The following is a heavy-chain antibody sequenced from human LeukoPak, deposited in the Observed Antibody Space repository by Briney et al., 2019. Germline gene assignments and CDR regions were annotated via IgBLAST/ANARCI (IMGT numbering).Heavy chain of an antibody. CDR1: GGSISTYY. J-gene: IGHJ6*02. CDR2: IYYSGST. D-gene: IGHD1-1*01. CDR3: ARLHWNDHFYGVDV. V-gene: IGHV4-59*08. Sequence: SEILSLTCTVSGGSISTYYWSWIRQPPGKGLEWIGYIYYSGSTNYSPSLKSRVTMSVDTSKDQFSLKLSSVTAADTAMYYCARLHWNDHFYGVDVWGQGTTVTVSS.